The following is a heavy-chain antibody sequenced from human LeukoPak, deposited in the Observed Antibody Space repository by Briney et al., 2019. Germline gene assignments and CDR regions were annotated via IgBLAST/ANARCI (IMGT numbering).Heavy chain of an antibody. Sequence: SETLSLTCAVYGGSFSPYYWSWIRQPPGKGLEWIGEINHSGSTNYNPSLKSRVTISVDTSKNQFSLRLSSVTAADTAVYYCARGGFYCGGDCYIDYWGQGTLVTVSS. D-gene: IGHD2-21*02. V-gene: IGHV4-34*01. CDR2: INHSGST. CDR3: ARGGFYCGGDCYIDY. CDR1: GGSFSPYY. J-gene: IGHJ4*02.